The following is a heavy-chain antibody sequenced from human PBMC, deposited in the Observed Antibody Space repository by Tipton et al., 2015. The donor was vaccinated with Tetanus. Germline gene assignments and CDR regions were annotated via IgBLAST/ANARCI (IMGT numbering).Heavy chain of an antibody. D-gene: IGHD1-26*01. V-gene: IGHV4-31*03. J-gene: IGHJ4*02. CDR2: IYYSGST. Sequence: GLVKPSETLSLICSVSGGSISSGGYYWSWIRQHPGKGLEWIGDIYYSGSTYYNPSLKSRVTISVDTSKNQFSLKLNSVTAADTAVYYCARDQARGARGWNYFDYWGQGTLVTVSS. CDR1: GGSISSGGYY. CDR3: ARDQARGARGWNYFDY.